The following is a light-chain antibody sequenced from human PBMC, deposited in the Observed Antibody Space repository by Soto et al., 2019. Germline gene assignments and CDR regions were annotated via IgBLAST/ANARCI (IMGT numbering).Light chain of an antibody. CDR1: SSDVGGYNS. CDR2: DVS. Sequence: QSALTQPASVSGSPGQSITISCTGTSSDVGGYNSVSWYQQHPGKAPKLMIYDVSNRPSGVSNRFSGSKSVNTASLTISGLQAEDEADYYCSSYTSSRTVVFGGGTKRTVL. J-gene: IGLJ2*01. CDR3: SSYTSSRTVV. V-gene: IGLV2-14*03.